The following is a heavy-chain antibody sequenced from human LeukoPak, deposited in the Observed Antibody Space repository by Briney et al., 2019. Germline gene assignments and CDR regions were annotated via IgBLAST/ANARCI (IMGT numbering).Heavy chain of an antibody. D-gene: IGHD6-19*01. V-gene: IGHV4-34*01. Sequence: SETLSLTCAVYGESFSGYYWSWIRQPPGKGLEWIGEINHSGSTNYNTFLKSRVTIAVDTSKNHFSLKLSSVTAADTAVYYCARGRYSSGWYIARWFDPWGQGTLVTVSS. CDR1: GESFSGYY. CDR2: INHSGST. J-gene: IGHJ5*02. CDR3: ARGRYSSGWYIARWFDP.